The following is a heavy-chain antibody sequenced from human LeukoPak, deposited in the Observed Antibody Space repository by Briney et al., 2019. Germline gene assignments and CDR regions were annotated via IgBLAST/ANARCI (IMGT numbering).Heavy chain of an antibody. CDR3: ARDLVYKIDY. J-gene: IGHJ4*02. CDR2: ISHDGFI. CDR1: GFTFSSCV. Sequence: TGGSLRLSCETAGFTFSSCVMHWVRRTPGKGLVWVSRISHDGFISYADSVKGRFTISRDNAKNTLILQMNSLRAEDTAVYYYARDLVYKIDYWGRGTLVTVSS. V-gene: IGHV3-74*01. D-gene: IGHD5-24*01.